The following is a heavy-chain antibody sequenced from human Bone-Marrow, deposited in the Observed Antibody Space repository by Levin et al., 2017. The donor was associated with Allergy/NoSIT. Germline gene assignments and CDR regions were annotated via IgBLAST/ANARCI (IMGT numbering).Heavy chain of an antibody. CDR2: INPDGGGT. J-gene: IGHJ3*01. CDR3: ARDLVGVDAFDF. D-gene: IGHD1-26*01. Sequence: ASVKVSCKAAGYTFTDYYIHWIRQAPGQGLEWMGRINPDGGGTKFSQKFEGRVTLTSDTSIRTVNMELSSLRSDDTAVYFCARDLVGVDAFDFWGQGTMVIVSS. CDR1: GYTFTDYY. V-gene: IGHV1-2*02.